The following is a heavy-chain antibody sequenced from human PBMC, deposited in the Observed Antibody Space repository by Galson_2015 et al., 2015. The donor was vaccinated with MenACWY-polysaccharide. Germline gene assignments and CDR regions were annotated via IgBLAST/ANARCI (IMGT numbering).Heavy chain of an antibody. CDR3: TRDRPIDY. Sequence: SMRLSCAASGFTFGDSAMAWFRQAPGKGLEWVGFIRCKASGETTGYAASVKGRFTISRDDSKSTAYLQMNSLQTEDTGIYYCTRDRPIDYWGQGTLVTVSS. V-gene: IGHV3-49*03. J-gene: IGHJ4*02. CDR2: IRCKASGETT. CDR1: GFTFGDSA.